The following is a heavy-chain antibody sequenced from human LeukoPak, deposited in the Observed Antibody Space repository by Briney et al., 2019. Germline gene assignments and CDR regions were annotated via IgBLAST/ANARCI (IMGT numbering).Heavy chain of an antibody. CDR2: ISGGGGST. V-gene: IGHV3-23*01. CDR1: GFTSTSYS. D-gene: IGHD1-26*01. J-gene: IGHJ4*02. CDR3: AKGGKWDVTPFDY. Sequence: LPGGSLRLSGAASGFTSTSYSMSWFGQAPGKGLDWFSTISGGGGSTYYADSVKGRFTISRDNSKNTLYLQVNSLRAEDTAVYYCAKGGKWDVTPFDYWGQGTLVTVSS.